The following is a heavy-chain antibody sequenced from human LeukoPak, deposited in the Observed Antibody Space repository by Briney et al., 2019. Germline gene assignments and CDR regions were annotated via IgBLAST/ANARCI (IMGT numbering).Heavy chain of an antibody. CDR1: GDIVSSNSAA. CDR3: ARDRGYSSGWYTRGINWFDP. Sequence: SQTLSLTCAISGDIVSSNSAAWNWIRQSPSRGLEWLGRTYYRSKWYNDYAVSVKSRITIKQDTSKNQFSLQLNSVTPEDTAVYYCARDRGYSSGWYTRGINWFDPWGQGTLVTVSS. J-gene: IGHJ5*02. D-gene: IGHD6-19*01. CDR2: TYYRSKWYN. V-gene: IGHV6-1*01.